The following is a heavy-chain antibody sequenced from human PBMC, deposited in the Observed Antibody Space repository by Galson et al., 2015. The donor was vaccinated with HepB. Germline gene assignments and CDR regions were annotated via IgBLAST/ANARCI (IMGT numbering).Heavy chain of an antibody. J-gene: IGHJ4*02. Sequence: SLRLSCAASGFTFSSYGMHWVRQAPGKGLEWVAFIRYDGSNKYYADSVKGRFTISRDNSKNTLYLQMNSLRAEDTAVYYCAKPTFSYGDYVSFDYWGQGTLVTVSS. D-gene: IGHD4-17*01. CDR1: GFTFSSYG. CDR2: IRYDGSNK. V-gene: IGHV3-30*02. CDR3: AKPTFSYGDYVSFDY.